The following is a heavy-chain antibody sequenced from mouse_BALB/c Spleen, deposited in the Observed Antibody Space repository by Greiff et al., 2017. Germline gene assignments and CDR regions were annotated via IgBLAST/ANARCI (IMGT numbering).Heavy chain of an antibody. D-gene: IGHD2-1*01. CDR3: ARRDGNPAWFAY. Sequence: EVKLVESGPGLVKPSQSLSLTCTVTGYSITSDYAWNWIRQFPGNKLEWMGYISYSGSTSYNPSLKSRISITRDTSKNQFFLQLNSVTTEDTATYYCARRDGNPAWFAYWGQGTLVTVSA. V-gene: IGHV3-2*02. CDR1: GYSITSDYA. J-gene: IGHJ3*01. CDR2: ISYSGST.